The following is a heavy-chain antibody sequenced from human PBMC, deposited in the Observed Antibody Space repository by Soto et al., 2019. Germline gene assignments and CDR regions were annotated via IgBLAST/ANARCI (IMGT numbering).Heavy chain of an antibody. J-gene: IGHJ5*02. CDR3: ARDSYDFWSGLNWFDP. V-gene: IGHV3-33*01. CDR2: IWYDGSNK. D-gene: IGHD3-3*01. CDR1: GFTFSSYG. Sequence: GGSLRLSCAASGFTFSSYGMHWVRQAPGKGLEWVAVIWYDGSNKYYADSVKGRFTISRDNSKNTLYLQMNSLRAEDTAVYYCARDSYDFWSGLNWFDPWGQGTLVTVSS.